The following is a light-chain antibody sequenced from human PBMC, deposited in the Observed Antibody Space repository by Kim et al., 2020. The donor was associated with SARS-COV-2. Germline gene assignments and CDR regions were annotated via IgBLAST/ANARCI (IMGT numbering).Light chain of an antibody. Sequence: LSPGEIATLSCRASQSVGSIFLAWYQQKAGQAPRLLIYGASNRATGIPDRFSGSGSATDFTLTISRLEPEDFAVYFCQQYGSSITFGQGTRLEIK. CDR3: QQYGSSIT. CDR1: QSVGSIF. V-gene: IGKV3-20*01. J-gene: IGKJ5*01. CDR2: GAS.